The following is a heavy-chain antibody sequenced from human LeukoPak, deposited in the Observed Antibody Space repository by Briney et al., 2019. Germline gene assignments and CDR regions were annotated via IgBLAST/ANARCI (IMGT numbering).Heavy chain of an antibody. CDR2: IYYSGST. CDR3: ARHGGSGSYYNWFDP. J-gene: IGHJ5*02. D-gene: IGHD3-10*01. V-gene: IGHV4-4*02. Sequence: SETLSLTCAVSGGSISSSNWWSWVRQPPGKGLEWIGYIYYSGSTNYSPSLSSRVSISVDTSKNQISLKLSSLTATDTAVYYCARHGGSGSYYNWFDPWGQGTLVTVSS. CDR1: GGSISSSNW.